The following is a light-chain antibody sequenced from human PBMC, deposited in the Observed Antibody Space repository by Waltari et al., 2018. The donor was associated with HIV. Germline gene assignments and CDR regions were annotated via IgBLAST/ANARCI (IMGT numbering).Light chain of an antibody. CDR1: DSDFGFYNF. Sequence: SGLTQPASVSGFPGQSITISCTGADSDFGFYNFVSWYHQHPGKVPKVILSSVDSRAAGSSDRFAGSKSGNPASLPISGLRNEDVGVYFCATYTANDTGMFAGGTTVTVL. CDR2: SVD. CDR3: ATYTANDTGM. J-gene: IGLJ3*02. V-gene: IGLV2-14*03.